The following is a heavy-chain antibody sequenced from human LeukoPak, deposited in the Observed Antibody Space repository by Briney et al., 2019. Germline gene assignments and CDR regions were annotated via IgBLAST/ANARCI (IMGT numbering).Heavy chain of an antibody. Sequence: GASVKVSCKXSGGTFSSYAISWVRQAPGQGLEWMGGIIPIFGTANYAQKFQGRVTITADESTSTAYMELSSLRSEDTAVYYCARSSIAALSVDYWGQGTLVTVSS. CDR2: IIPIFGTA. D-gene: IGHD6-6*01. CDR3: ARSSIAALSVDY. J-gene: IGHJ4*02. CDR1: GGTFSSYA. V-gene: IGHV1-69*13.